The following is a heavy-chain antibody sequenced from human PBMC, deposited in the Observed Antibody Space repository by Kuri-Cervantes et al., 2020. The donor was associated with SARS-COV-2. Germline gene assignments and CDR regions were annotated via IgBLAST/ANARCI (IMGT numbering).Heavy chain of an antibody. Sequence: GESLKISCAASGFTFSSYAMHWVRQAPGKGLEWVSVIYSGGSTYYADSVKGRFTISRDNSKNTLYLQMNSLRAEDTAVYYCARSFRYCSGGSCYDYYYGMDVWGQGTTVTVSS. D-gene: IGHD2-15*01. V-gene: IGHV3-53*01. CDR1: GFTFSSYA. J-gene: IGHJ6*02. CDR2: IYSGGST. CDR3: ARSFRYCSGGSCYDYYYGMDV.